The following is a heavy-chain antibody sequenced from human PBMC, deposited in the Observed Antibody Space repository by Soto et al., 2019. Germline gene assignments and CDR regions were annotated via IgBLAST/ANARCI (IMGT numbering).Heavy chain of an antibody. J-gene: IGHJ4*02. CDR2: IYPGNSDT. D-gene: IGHD3-9*01. CDR3: AGPGREYYDILTGAPKCYFDY. V-gene: IGHV5-51*01. Sequence: GESLRISWKGSGYSFTSDLIGWVRQMPGKGLEWMGIIYPGNSDTRYSPSFQGQVTISADKSISTAYLQWSSLKASDTAMYYCAGPGREYYDILTGAPKCYFDYWGQGTLVTVSS. CDR1: GYSFTSDL.